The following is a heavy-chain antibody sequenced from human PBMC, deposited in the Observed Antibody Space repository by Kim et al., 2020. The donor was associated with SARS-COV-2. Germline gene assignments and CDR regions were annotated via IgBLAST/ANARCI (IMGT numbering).Heavy chain of an antibody. Sequence: SETLSLTCAVYGGSFSGYYWSWIRQPPGKGLEWIGEINHSGSTNYNQSLKSRVTISVDTSKNQFSLKLRLVTAADTAVYYCERGTRQWLERGPNYYYMDV. D-gene: IGHD6-19*01. J-gene: IGHJ6*03. CDR1: GGSFSGYY. CDR3: ERGTRQWLERGPNYYYMDV. CDR2: INHSGST. V-gene: IGHV4-34*01.